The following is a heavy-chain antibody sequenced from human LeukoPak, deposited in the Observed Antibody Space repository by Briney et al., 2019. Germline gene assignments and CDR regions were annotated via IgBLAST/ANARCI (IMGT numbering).Heavy chain of an antibody. CDR2: IKQDGIEK. V-gene: IGHV3-7*01. CDR3: ARPRDYCSGGSCRYYFDY. Sequence: PGGSLRLSRAPSRFTLSSYWMSWVRQAPGTGREWAANIKQDGIEKYHVEPAKGRFTISRDNAKNSLYLQMNSLRAEDTAVYYCARPRDYCSGGSCRYYFDYWGQGTVVSVSS. J-gene: IGHJ4*02. CDR1: RFTLSSYW. D-gene: IGHD2-15*01.